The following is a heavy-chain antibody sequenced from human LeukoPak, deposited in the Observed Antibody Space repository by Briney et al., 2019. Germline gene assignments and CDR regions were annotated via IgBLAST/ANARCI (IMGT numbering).Heavy chain of an antibody. V-gene: IGHV1-8*03. Sequence: ASVKVSCKASGYTFTSYDINWVRQATGQGLEWMGWMNPNSGNTGYAQKFQGRVTITWNTSISTAFMDLRSLRSDDTAVYYCARGRFDSSGYDYWGQGTLVTVSS. CDR2: MNPNSGNT. D-gene: IGHD3-22*01. J-gene: IGHJ4*02. CDR1: GYTFTSYD. CDR3: ARGRFDSSGYDY.